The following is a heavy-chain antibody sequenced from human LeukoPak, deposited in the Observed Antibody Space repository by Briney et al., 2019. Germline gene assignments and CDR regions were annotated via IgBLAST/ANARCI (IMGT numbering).Heavy chain of an antibody. V-gene: IGHV3-49*04. CDR3: TADTVTTYYYYGMDA. CDR1: GFNFGVYA. Sequence: GGSLRLSCTASGFNFGVYAISWVRQAPGKGLEWVGFIRSNTYGGTTEYAAAVEGRFTISRDDSKSIAYLQMNSLKTEDTAVYYCTADTVTTYYYYGMDAWGQGTTVTVSS. CDR2: IRSNTYGGTT. J-gene: IGHJ6*02. D-gene: IGHD4-17*01.